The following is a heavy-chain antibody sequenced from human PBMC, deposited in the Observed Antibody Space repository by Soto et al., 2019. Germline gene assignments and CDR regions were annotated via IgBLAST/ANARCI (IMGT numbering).Heavy chain of an antibody. J-gene: IGHJ2*01. D-gene: IGHD3-16*01. Sequence: QLQLVQSGPEVKNPGASAKVSCKASGDSFANYGITWVRQAPGQALEWMGWITASNGNTHYTQNLQGRVTMTTDTSTNTAYLELWRLRSDDTAVYYCARAFSYGSFWYFDLWCRGTLVTVSS. CDR1: GDSFANYG. V-gene: IGHV1-18*04. CDR2: ITASNGNT. CDR3: ARAFSYGSFWYFDL.